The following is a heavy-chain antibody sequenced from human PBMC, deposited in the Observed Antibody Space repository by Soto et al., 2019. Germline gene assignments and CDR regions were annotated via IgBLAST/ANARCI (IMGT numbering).Heavy chain of an antibody. D-gene: IGHD2-15*01. Sequence: EVQLVESGGGLLQPGGSLRLSCTVSGFTFRSYEMNWVRQAPGKGLEWVSYISSSGGTIYYVDSVKGRFTISRDNAKNSLYLQMNSLRAEDTALYYCARGYCSGGTCYSDYWGQGTLVTVSS. CDR1: GFTFRSYE. CDR2: ISSSGGTI. J-gene: IGHJ4*02. CDR3: ARGYCSGGTCYSDY. V-gene: IGHV3-48*03.